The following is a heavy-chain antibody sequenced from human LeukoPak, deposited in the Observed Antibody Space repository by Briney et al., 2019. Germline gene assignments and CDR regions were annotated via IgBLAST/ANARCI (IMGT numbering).Heavy chain of an antibody. Sequence: SETLSLTCTVSGGSLSSYYWSWIRQPAGKGLEWIGRIYTSGSTNYNPSLKSRVTISVDKSRNQFSLKLSSVTAADTAVYYCARDSLSGSNTFIDYWGQGTLVTVAS. D-gene: IGHD1-26*01. V-gene: IGHV4-4*07. CDR1: GGSLSSYY. J-gene: IGHJ4*02. CDR3: ARDSLSGSNTFIDY. CDR2: IYTSGST.